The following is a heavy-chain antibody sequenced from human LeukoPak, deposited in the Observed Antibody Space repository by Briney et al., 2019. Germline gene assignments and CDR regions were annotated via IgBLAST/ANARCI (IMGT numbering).Heavy chain of an antibody. D-gene: IGHD3-22*01. CDR1: GGSINTYY. Sequence: SETLSLTCTVSGGSINTYYWSWIRQPPGKGLEWIGSIYHSGSTYYNPSLKSRVTISVDTSKNQFSLKLSSVTAADTAVYYCARVVYYDTAYFDYWGQGTLVTVSS. V-gene: IGHV4-38-2*02. CDR3: ARVVYYDTAYFDY. J-gene: IGHJ4*02. CDR2: IYHSGST.